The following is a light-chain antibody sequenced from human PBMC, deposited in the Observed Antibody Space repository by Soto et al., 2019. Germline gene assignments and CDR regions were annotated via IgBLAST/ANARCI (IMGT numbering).Light chain of an antibody. Sequence: SLLTKPRSVYGSPGQSVTISCPGTSSDVGGYIYVSWYQQHPGKAPKLMMFDVSKRPSGVPDRFSGSKSDNTASLTISGLQTEDEADYFCCSYAGNYTYVFGTGTKVTVL. V-gene: IGLV2-11*01. CDR1: SSDVGGYIY. CDR3: CSYAGNYTYV. J-gene: IGLJ1*01. CDR2: DVS.